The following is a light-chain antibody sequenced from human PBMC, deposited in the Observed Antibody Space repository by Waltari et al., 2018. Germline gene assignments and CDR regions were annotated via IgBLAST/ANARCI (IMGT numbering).Light chain of an antibody. V-gene: IGLV2-14*03. Sequence: QSVLPQPASVSGSPGQSITIPCTGCTSDIAFVSWYQHHPPRAPKLLLYDVGNRPSGVSNRFSGSKSGNAASLTISGLQAEDEADYYCSSNTSSGTLYVFGTGTKVTVL. J-gene: IGLJ1*01. CDR2: DVG. CDR1: TSDIAF. CDR3: SSNTSSGTLYV.